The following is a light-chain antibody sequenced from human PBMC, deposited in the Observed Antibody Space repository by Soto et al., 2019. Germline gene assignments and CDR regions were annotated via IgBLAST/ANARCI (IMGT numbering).Light chain of an antibody. CDR1: NSDLGSYDF. V-gene: IGLV2-14*01. CDR2: KVS. J-gene: IGLJ3*02. Sequence: QSALTQPDSVSGSPGQSITISCTGTNSDLGSYDFVSWYQHHPGTATKLILYKVSDRPSGVSSRFSGSKSGHTASLTISGLQAEDEGFYYCSSYTTSSTRVLGGGTKLTVL. CDR3: SSYTTSSTRV.